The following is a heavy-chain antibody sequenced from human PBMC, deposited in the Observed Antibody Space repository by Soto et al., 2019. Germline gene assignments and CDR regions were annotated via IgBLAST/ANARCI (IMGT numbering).Heavy chain of an antibody. D-gene: IGHD6-19*01. Sequence: EVQLVESGGGLVQPGGSLRLSCVASGFTFSDYCMTWVRQAPGKGLEWVANIKADGSEKHYVDSVKGRFTIYRDNAKNSVSLQIDSLKAEDSGIYYCARGRAVAVWGQGTLVIVSS. CDR2: IKADGSEK. CDR3: ARGRAVAV. V-gene: IGHV3-7*04. J-gene: IGHJ4*02. CDR1: GFTFSDYC.